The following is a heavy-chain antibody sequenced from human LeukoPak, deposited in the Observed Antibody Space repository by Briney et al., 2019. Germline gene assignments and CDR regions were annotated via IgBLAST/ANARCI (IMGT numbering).Heavy chain of an antibody. J-gene: IGHJ5*02. CDR3: ARTSDGNWFDP. CDR2: INWNGGNT. CDR1: GFTFDDYG. V-gene: IGHV3-20*04. D-gene: IGHD1-26*01. Sequence: GGSLRLSCAASGFTFDDYGISWVRHGPGKGLEWVSGINWNGGNTGYADSVKGRFTIFRDNAKNSLYLEMDSLRVEDTALYYCARTSDGNWFDPWGQGTLVTVSS.